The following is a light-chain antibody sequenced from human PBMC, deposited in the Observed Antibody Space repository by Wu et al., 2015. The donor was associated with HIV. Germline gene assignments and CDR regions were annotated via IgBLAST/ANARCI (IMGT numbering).Light chain of an antibody. CDR3: HQYGSGYLYR. Sequence: EGVLTQSPGTLSLSPGERATLSCRASQSVGSSYIAWYQQKPGQAPRLLIYGASNRAADIPDRFSGSGSGTDFTLTISRLEPEDSAVYYCHQYGSGYLYRFGQGTKLEIK. CDR2: GAS. J-gene: IGKJ2*03. CDR1: QSVGSSY. V-gene: IGKV3-20*01.